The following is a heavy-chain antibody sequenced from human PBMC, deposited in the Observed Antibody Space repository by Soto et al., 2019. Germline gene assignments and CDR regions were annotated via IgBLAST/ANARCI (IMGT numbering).Heavy chain of an antibody. CDR1: GGSISSSNW. J-gene: IGHJ4*02. CDR3: ARARGGGELPQDY. D-gene: IGHD2-21*01. CDR2: LYHSGST. V-gene: IGHV4-4*02. Sequence: QVQLQESGPGLVKPSGTLSLTCAVSGGSISSSNWWSWVRQPPGKGLEWIGELYHSGSTNYNPSLTSRVTISVDKSKNQFSLKLSSVTAADTAVYYCARARGGGELPQDYWGQGTLVTVSS.